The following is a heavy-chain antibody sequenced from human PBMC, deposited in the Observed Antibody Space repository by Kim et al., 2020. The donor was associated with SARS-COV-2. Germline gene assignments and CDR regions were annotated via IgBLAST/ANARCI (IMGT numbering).Heavy chain of an antibody. CDR2: IYYSGSA. J-gene: IGHJ4*02. V-gene: IGHV4-59*08. CDR1: GVSISSYY. CDR3: AGTVRGANFHY. Sequence: SETLSLTCSVSGVSISSYYWSWIRQPPGKGLEWIGYIYYSGSANYNPSLRSRVTISVDTTKNQFSLQLSSVTAADTAVYYCAGTVRGANFHYWGRGALVT. D-gene: IGHD3-10*01.